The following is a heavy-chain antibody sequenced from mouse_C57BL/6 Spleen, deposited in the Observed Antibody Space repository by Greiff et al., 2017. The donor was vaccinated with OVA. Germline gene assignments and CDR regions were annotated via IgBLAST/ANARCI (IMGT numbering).Heavy chain of an antibody. J-gene: IGHJ3*01. CDR3: TKIHGWAFAY. V-gene: IGHV2-5*01. CDR2: IWRGGST. CDR1: GFSFTSYG. D-gene: IGHD1-1*02. Sequence: QVQLQQSGPGLVQPSQCLSISCTVSGFSFTSYGVHWVRQSPGKGLEWLGVIWRGGSTDYNAAFMSRLSITKDNSKSQVFFKMNSLQADDTAIYYCTKIHGWAFAYWGQGTLVTVSA.